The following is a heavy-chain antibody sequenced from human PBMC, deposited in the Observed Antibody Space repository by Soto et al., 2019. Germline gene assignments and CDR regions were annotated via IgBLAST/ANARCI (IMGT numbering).Heavy chain of an antibody. CDR2: VYYSGTT. D-gene: IGHD6-19*01. J-gene: IGHJ4*02. CDR1: GGSINSANYY. V-gene: IGHV4-39*01. Sequence: QLQLQESGPGLVKPSETLSLTCTVSGGSINSANYYWGWIRQPPGKGLEWIGNVYYSGTTYYNPSLKGRVTISVDTSKNQFSLKLSSVTAADSAVFFCVRHQRYSSGWYIDYWGQGTPVTASS. CDR3: VRHQRYSSGWYIDY.